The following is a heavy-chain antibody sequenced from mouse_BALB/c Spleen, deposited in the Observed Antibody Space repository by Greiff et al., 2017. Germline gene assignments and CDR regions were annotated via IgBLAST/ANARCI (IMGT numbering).Heavy chain of an antibody. Sequence: EVNVVESGGGLVKPGGSLKLSCAASGFAFSSYDMSWVRQTPEKRLEWVAYISSGGGSTYYPDTVTGRFTISRDNAKNTLYLQMSSLKSEDTAMYYCARRGYGNPFAYWGQGTLVTVSA. CDR3: ARRGYGNPFAY. CDR2: ISSGGGST. J-gene: IGHJ3*01. CDR1: GFAFSSYD. V-gene: IGHV5-12-1*01. D-gene: IGHD2-10*02.